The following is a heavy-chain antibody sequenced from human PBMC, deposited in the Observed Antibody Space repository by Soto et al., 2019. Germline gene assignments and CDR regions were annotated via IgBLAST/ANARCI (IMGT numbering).Heavy chain of an antibody. Sequence: QVQLQESGPGLVKPSETLTLTCSVSDDSLSSYHWSWIRQPPGKGLEWIASISYGGSANYNPSLKSRVTVSVDTSKSHFALRLASVTAADTAMYYCAKSDRIRPYDLFDVWGQGTMVTVSS. CDR3: AKSDRIRPYDLFDV. CDR2: ISYGGSA. J-gene: IGHJ3*01. D-gene: IGHD3-22*01. V-gene: IGHV4-59*01. CDR1: DDSLSSYH.